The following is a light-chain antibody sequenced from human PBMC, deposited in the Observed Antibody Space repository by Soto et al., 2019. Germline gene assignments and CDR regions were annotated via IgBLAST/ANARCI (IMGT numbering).Light chain of an antibody. J-gene: IGLJ3*02. CDR1: SSNIGSNA. V-gene: IGLV1-44*01. CDR3: ATWDDSLNGPV. CDR2: GNN. Sequence: QSVLTQPPSASGTPGQRVTIYCSGRSSNIGSNAVNWYQQLPGMAPKLLIYGNNQRPSGVPDRFSGSKSGASASLAIGGLQSDDEADYYCATWDDSLNGPVFGGGTQLTVL.